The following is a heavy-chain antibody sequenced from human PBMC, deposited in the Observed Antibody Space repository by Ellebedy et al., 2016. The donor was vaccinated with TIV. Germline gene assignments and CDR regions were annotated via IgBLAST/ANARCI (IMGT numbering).Heavy chain of an antibody. V-gene: IGHV3-7*01. Sequence: GESLKISCAASGFTFSAYWMTWVRQAPGKGLQWVANIKQDGSEEFYVDSVKGRFTISRDNANNSLFLQMTSLRAEDTAVYYCAKTGFYYYYGMDVWGQGTTVTVSS. CDR1: GFTFSAYW. J-gene: IGHJ6*02. CDR2: IKQDGSEE. CDR3: AKTGFYYYYGMDV.